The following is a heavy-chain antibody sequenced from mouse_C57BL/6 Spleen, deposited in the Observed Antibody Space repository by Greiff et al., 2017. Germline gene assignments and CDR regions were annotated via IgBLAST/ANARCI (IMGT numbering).Heavy chain of an antibody. V-gene: IGHV10-1*01. CDR1: GFSFNTYA. Sequence: EVQRVESGGGLVQPKGSLKLSCAASGFSFNTYAMNWVRQAPGKGLEWVARIRSKSNNYATYYADSVKDRFTISRDDSESMLYLQMNNLKTEDTAMYYCVRQGLTHVDYWGQGTTLTVSS. CDR2: IRSKSNNYAT. D-gene: IGHD3-1*01. CDR3: VRQGLTHVDY. J-gene: IGHJ2*01.